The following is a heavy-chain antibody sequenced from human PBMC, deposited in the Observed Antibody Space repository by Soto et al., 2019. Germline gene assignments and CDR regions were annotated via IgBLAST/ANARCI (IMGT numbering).Heavy chain of an antibody. J-gene: IGHJ4*02. D-gene: IGHD5-12*01. CDR1: GGSISRSSFY. CDR2: IFSSGRT. CDR3: ARHQPPGGYDGADYFDD. Sequence: QLQLQESGPGLVKPSETLSLTCSVSGGSISRSSFYWGWIRQPPGKGLEWFGSIFSSGRTYYNPYLKSRVTISVDTSKNELSLKLISVTAADTAVYFCARHQPPGGYDGADYFDDWGRGTLVTISS. V-gene: IGHV4-39*01.